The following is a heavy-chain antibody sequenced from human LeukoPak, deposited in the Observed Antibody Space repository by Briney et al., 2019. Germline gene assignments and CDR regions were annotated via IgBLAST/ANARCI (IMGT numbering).Heavy chain of an antibody. Sequence: GGSLRLSCAVSGFSVTNNYMSWVRQAPGKGLEWVSVFYVGGATYYADSVKGRFTISRDNSENTLYLQMNSLRAEDTAVYYCAGGIAVAIDYWGQGTLVTVSS. CDR1: GFSVTNNY. V-gene: IGHV3-53*01. J-gene: IGHJ4*02. CDR2: FYVGGAT. CDR3: AGGIAVAIDY. D-gene: IGHD6-19*01.